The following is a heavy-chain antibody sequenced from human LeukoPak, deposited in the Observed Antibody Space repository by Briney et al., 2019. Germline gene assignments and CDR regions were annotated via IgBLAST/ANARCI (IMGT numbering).Heavy chain of an antibody. J-gene: IGHJ4*02. CDR2: ISSSSSYI. CDR3: RNDPSNYYGSGSYYPRTVERGFDY. V-gene: IGHV3-21*01. CDR1: GFTFSSYS. D-gene: IGHD3-10*01. Sequence: PGGSLRLSCAASGFTFSSYSMNWVRQAPGKGLEWVSSISSSSSYIYYADSVKGRFTISRDNSKNTLYLQMDSLRAEDTAVYYCRNDPSNYYGSGSYYPRTVERGFDYWGQGTLVTVSS.